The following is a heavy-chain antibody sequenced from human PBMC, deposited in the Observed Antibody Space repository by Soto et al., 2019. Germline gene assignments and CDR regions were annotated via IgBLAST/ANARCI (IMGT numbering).Heavy chain of an antibody. CDR1: GFTFSKYG. CDR3: ARDDDNDANALDY. CDR2: IWNDGIRK. J-gene: IGHJ4*02. V-gene: IGHV3-33*01. Sequence: LRLSCAASGFTFSKYGMHWVRQAPGKGLEWVALIWNDGIRKVYVDSVKGRFTIPRDNSKNTLDLQMNNLRDEDTAVYYCARDDDNDANALDYWGPGTLVTSPQ.